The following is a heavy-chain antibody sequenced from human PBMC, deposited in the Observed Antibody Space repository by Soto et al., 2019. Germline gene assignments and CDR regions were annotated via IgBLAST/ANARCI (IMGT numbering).Heavy chain of an antibody. Sequence: GGSLRLSCGASGFAFRSHWMSWVRQAPGKGLEWVANINQDGSQKYYVDSVRGRFTISRDNAENSLYLQMNTLRAEDTAVYYCARPTYYYDSSGPPAYWGQGTLVTVSS. J-gene: IGHJ4*02. V-gene: IGHV3-7*01. CDR2: INQDGSQK. D-gene: IGHD3-22*01. CDR3: ARPTYYYDSSGPPAY. CDR1: GFAFRSHW.